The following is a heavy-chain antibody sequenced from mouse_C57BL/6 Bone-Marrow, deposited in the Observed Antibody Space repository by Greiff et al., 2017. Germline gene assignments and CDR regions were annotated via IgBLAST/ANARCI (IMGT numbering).Heavy chain of an antibody. CDR3: ARHVYYGRMDY. J-gene: IGHJ4*01. Sequence: EVQGVESGGGLVQPGGSLKLSCAASGFTFSDYYMYWVRQTPEKRLEWVAYISNGGGSTYYPDTVKGRFTISRDNAKNTLYLQMSRLKSEDTAMYYCARHVYYGRMDYWGQGTSVTVSS. D-gene: IGHD1-1*01. CDR1: GFTFSDYY. CDR2: ISNGGGST. V-gene: IGHV5-12*01.